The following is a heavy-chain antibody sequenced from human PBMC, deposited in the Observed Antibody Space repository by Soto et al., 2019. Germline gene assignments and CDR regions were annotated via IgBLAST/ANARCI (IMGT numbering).Heavy chain of an antibody. CDR3: ARGLALPVGPLDY. V-gene: IGHV6-1*01. Sequence: SQTISLTCAMSGDSVSSNSAAWNWIRPSPSRGLEWLGRTYYRSKWYNDYAVSVKSRITINPDTSKNQFSLQLNSVTPEDTAVYYCARGLALPVGPLDYWGQGPLVTVS. D-gene: IGHD1-26*01. J-gene: IGHJ4*02. CDR1: GDSVSSNSAA. CDR2: TYYRSKWYN.